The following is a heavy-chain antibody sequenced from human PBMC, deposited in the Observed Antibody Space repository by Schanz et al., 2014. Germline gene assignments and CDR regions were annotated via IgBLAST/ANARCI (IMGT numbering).Heavy chain of an antibody. CDR1: GFTFSNYW. CDR3: ARCATAGRDFEYFQH. D-gene: IGHD2-21*02. Sequence: EVQLVESGGVLVQPGGSLRLSCAASGFTFSNYWMSWVRQAPGKGLEWVANIGPDGSAKNHVDSVRGRFTISRDNNKNSLYLQMNGLRTGDTAVFYCARCATAGRDFEYFQHWGQGTLVTVSS. V-gene: IGHV3-7*01. J-gene: IGHJ1*01. CDR2: IGPDGSAK.